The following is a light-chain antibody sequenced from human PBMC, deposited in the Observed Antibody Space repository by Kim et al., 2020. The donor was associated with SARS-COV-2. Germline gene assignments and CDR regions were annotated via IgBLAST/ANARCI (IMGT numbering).Light chain of an antibody. CDR1: QSINFW. V-gene: IGKV1-5*03. CDR3: QQYNFYPQT. J-gene: IGKJ2*01. Sequence: DIQMTQSPSTLSASVGDRVTITCRASQSINFWLAWYQQKPGKAPKLLIYRASYLQPGVPSRFSGSGSGTEFTLTINSLQPDDFATYHCQQYNFYPQTFGQGTKLEIK. CDR2: RAS.